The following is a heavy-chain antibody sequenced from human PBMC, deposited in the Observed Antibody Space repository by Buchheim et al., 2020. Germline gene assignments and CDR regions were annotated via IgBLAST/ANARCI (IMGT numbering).Heavy chain of an antibody. V-gene: IGHV4-59*01. CDR3: AREKGVVVPVPTNWFDP. J-gene: IGHJ5*02. D-gene: IGHD2-2*01. Sequence: QVQLQESGPGLVKPSETLSLTCTVSGGSISSYYWSWIRQPPGKGLEWIGYIYYSGSTNYNPSLKSRVTISVDTSKNQFSLKLSSGSAADTGVYYCAREKGVVVPVPTNWFDPWGQGTL. CDR2: IYYSGST. CDR1: GGSISSYY.